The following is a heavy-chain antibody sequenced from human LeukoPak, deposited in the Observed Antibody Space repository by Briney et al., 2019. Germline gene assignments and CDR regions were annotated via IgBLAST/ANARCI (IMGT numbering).Heavy chain of an antibody. CDR2: VGIDSGNT. J-gene: IGHJ4*02. CDR1: GFIFSDYS. Sequence: GGSLRLSCAASGFIFSDYSMNWVRQAPGKGLEWISYVGIDSGNTKYADSVKGRFTISGDNAKKSLYLQMNSLRVEDTAGYYCARDHRFAFDNWGQGTLVTVSS. CDR3: ARDHRFAFDN. V-gene: IGHV3-21*05.